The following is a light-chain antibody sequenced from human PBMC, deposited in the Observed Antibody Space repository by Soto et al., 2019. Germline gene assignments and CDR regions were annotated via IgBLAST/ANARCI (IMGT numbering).Light chain of an antibody. CDR2: DVS. CDR1: SSDVAGYNY. CDR3: SSITSSGTLI. V-gene: IGLV2-14*01. J-gene: IGLJ2*01. Sequence: QSALTQPASVSGSPGQSITISCTGTSSDVAGYNYVSWYQQHPGKAPKLLIFDVSNRPSGVSNRFSGSKSGNTASLTISGLQAEDEADYSCSSITSSGTLIFGGGTKVTVL.